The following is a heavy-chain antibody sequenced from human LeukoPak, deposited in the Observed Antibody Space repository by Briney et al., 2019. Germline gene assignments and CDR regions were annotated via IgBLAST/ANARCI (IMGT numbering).Heavy chain of an antibody. CDR3: AKVVGGNSDY. Sequence: GRSLRLSCAASGFTFSSYGMHWVRQAPGKGLEWVSSIGGSGDTTNYADSVKGRFTISRDNSKNTLYLQMNSLRAEDTAVYYCAKVVGGNSDYWGQGTLVTVSS. D-gene: IGHD4-23*01. CDR2: IGGSGDTT. CDR1: GFTFSSYG. J-gene: IGHJ4*02. V-gene: IGHV3-23*01.